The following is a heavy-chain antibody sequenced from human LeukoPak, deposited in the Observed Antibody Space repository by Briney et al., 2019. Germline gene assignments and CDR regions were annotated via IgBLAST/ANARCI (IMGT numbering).Heavy chain of an antibody. Sequence: PGGSLRLSCAASGSTFSSYAMSWVRQAPGKGLEWVSSISGSGGSTYYADSVKGRFTISRDNSKNTLYLQVNSLRAEDTAVYYCAKSSTYSGSLIDYWGQGTLVSVSS. J-gene: IGHJ4*02. D-gene: IGHD1-26*01. CDR2: ISGSGGST. V-gene: IGHV3-23*01. CDR1: GSTFSSYA. CDR3: AKSSTYSGSLIDY.